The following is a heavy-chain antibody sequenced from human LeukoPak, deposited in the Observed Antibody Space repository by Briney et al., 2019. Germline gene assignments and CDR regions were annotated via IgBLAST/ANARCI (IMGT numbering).Heavy chain of an antibody. V-gene: IGHV1-18*01. CDR2: ISDYNGNT. D-gene: IGHD3-3*01. CDR1: GYTFTSYG. J-gene: IGHJ5*02. Sequence: ASVKVSCKASGYTFTSYGISWVRQAPGPGLEWMEWISDYNGNTNYAQKLQGRVTMTTDTSTSTAYMELRSLRSGDTAVYYCAGFWLMRGWFDPWGQGTLVTVSS. CDR3: AGFWLMRGWFDP.